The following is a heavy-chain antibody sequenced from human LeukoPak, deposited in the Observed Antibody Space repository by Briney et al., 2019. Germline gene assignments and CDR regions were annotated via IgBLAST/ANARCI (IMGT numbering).Heavy chain of an antibody. V-gene: IGHV4-59*11. CDR1: GGSISSHY. CDR3: ARDGPGSSVGY. J-gene: IGHJ4*02. Sequence: PSETLSLTCTVSGGSISSHYWSWIRQPPGKGLEWIGYIYYSGSTNYNPSLKSRVTISVDTSKNQFSLKLSSVTAADTAVYYCARDGPGSSVGYWGQGTLVTVSS. D-gene: IGHD6-13*01. CDR2: IYYSGST.